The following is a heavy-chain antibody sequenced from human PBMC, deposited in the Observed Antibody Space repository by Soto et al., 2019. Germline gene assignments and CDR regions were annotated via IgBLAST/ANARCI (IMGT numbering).Heavy chain of an antibody. D-gene: IGHD3-16*01. J-gene: IGHJ4*02. CDR1: GYTSIKYC. Sequence: QVQLVQSGAEVKKPRASVQLSCKASGYTSIKYCVYWVRQAPGQGLEWMGRIDPTDDSIRYAQKFQGRVIMTRDTSTSTVYMELSSLRSEDTALYYCVSDGAGTYTGFDYWGQGTLVTVSS. CDR2: IDPTDDSI. CDR3: VSDGAGTYTGFDY. V-gene: IGHV1-46*03.